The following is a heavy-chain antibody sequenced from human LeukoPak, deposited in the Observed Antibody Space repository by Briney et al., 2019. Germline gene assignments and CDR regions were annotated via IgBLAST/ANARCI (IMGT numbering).Heavy chain of an antibody. V-gene: IGHV3-53*04. CDR3: ARDLLRFLEWFPPIRAFPFDY. D-gene: IGHD3-3*01. J-gene: IGHJ4*02. CDR1: GFSVSTNY. CDR2: IYTGGST. Sequence: PGGSLRLSCVAAGFSVSTNYMSWVRRAPGKGLEWISLIYTGGSTYYADSVKGRFTISRHNSMNTVYLQMNSLRPEDTAVYYCARDLLRFLEWFPPIRAFPFDYWGQGTLVTVSS.